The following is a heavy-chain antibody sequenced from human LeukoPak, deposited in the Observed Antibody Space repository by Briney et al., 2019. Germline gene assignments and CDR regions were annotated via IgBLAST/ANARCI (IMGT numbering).Heavy chain of an antibody. J-gene: IGHJ6*03. V-gene: IGHV4-39*01. CDR2: LYYSGIT. CDR1: GGSITSSDYY. CDR3: ARQGIPAGLYYYYYYFDV. D-gene: IGHD6-13*01. Sequence: SETLSLTCTLSGGSITSSDYYWGWIRQPPGKGLEWIGSLYYSGITYHNPSLKSRVTISVDTSKNQFSLKLSSVTAADTAVYYCARQGIPAGLYYYYYYFDVWGKGTTVTVSS.